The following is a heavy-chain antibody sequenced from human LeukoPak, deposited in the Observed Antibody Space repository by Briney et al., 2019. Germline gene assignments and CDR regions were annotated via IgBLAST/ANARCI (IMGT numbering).Heavy chain of an antibody. J-gene: IGHJ4*02. D-gene: IGHD5-12*01. CDR2: IDPNSGAT. Sequence: ASVKVSCKTSGYTFTAYYIHWVRQAPGQGLEWMGWIDPNSGATNYAQKFRGRVTMTRDTSISTAYMELTRLTSDDTALYYCARGPSLIHGGYDSDYWGQGTLVTVSS. V-gene: IGHV1-2*02. CDR3: ARGPSLIHGGYDSDY. CDR1: GYTFTAYY.